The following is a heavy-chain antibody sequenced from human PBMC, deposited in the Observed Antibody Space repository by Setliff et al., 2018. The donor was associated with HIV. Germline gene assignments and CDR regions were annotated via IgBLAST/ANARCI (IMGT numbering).Heavy chain of an antibody. V-gene: IGHV4-31*03. Sequence: PSETLSLTCTVSGGSISGGGYYWSWIRQHPGKGLDWIGNIYYIGNTDYNPSLKSRVTISIDTSKNQFSLKLSSVTAADTAIYYCARVPRITTLRNAFDIWGLGTMVTVSS. CDR1: GGSISGGGYY. J-gene: IGHJ3*02. CDR2: IYYIGNT. CDR3: ARVPRITTLRNAFDI. D-gene: IGHD3-3*01.